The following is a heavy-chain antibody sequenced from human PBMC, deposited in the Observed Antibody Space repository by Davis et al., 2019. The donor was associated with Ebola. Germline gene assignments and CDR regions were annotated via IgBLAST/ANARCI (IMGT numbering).Heavy chain of an antibody. D-gene: IGHD6-13*01. CDR3: ARDGAAAGYD. V-gene: IGHV3-23*01. J-gene: IGHJ4*02. CDR2: ISASGDAT. Sequence: GESLKISCAASGFTFSSFAMGWVRQAPGKGLEWVSAISASGDATYYADSVKGRFTISSDHSKNMLSLEMNSLRAEDTAVYYCARDGAAAGYDWGQGTLVTVSS. CDR1: GFTFSSFA.